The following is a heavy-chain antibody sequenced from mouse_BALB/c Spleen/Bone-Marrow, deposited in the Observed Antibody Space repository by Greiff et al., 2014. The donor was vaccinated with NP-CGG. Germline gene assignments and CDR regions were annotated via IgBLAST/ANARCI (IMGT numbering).Heavy chain of an antibody. V-gene: IGHV2-9*02. J-gene: IGHJ2*01. CDR1: GVSLTSYG. CDR3: AIFITTVVGYFDY. CDR2: IWAGGST. Sequence: QVQLKESGPGLVAPSQSLSITCPVSGVSLTSYGVHWVRQPPGKGLEWLGVIWAGGSTNYNSALMSRLSISKDNSKSQVFLKMNSLQTDDTAMYYCAIFITTVVGYFDYWGQGTTLTVSS. D-gene: IGHD1-1*01.